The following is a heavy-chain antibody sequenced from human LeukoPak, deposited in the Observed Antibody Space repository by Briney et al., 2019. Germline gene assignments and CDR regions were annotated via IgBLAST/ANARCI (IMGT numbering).Heavy chain of an antibody. D-gene: IGHD2-2*01. CDR3: AKENSLHCSSTSCSPFDY. V-gene: IGHV3-23*01. CDR2: LTGDGRGT. Sequence: GGSLRLSCSASGFTFSSCAMSWVRQAPRKGLEWVATLTGDGRGTYSADSVKGRFTISRDNSKNTLYLQMNSLRAEDTAVYYCAKENSLHCSSTSCSPFDYWGQGTLVTVSS. J-gene: IGHJ4*02. CDR1: GFTFSSCA.